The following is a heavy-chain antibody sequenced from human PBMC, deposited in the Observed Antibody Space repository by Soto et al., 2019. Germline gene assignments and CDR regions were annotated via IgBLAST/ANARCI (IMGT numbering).Heavy chain of an antibody. J-gene: IGHJ4*02. Sequence: QLQLQESGPGLVKPSETLSLTCTVSGGSISSSSYYWGWIRQPPGKGLEWIGSIYYSGSTYYNPSLKGRVTISGDTSKNQVSLNLSSVTDADAAVYYCASKDYGNDYWGQGTLVTVSS. V-gene: IGHV4-39*01. CDR3: ASKDYGNDY. CDR2: IYYSGST. CDR1: GGSISSSSYY. D-gene: IGHD4-17*01.